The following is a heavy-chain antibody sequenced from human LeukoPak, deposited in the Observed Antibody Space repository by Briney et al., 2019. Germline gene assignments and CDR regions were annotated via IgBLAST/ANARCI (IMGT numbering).Heavy chain of an antibody. D-gene: IGHD5-12*01. V-gene: IGHV4-31*03. Sequence: SETLSLTCTVSGGSISSGGYYWSWIRQHPGKGLEWIGYIYYSGSTYYNPSLKSRVTISVDTSKNQFSLKLSSVTAADTAVYYCARQPHLRGYSGYDFYPNWFDPWGQGTLVIVSS. CDR1: GGSISSGGYY. CDR3: ARQPHLRGYSGYDFYPNWFDP. CDR2: IYYSGST. J-gene: IGHJ5*02.